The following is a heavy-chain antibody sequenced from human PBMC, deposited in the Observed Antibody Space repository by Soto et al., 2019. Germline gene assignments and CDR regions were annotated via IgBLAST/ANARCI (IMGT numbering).Heavy chain of an antibody. CDR2: IKEDGSEK. CDR1: GFTFSSYW. Sequence: EVQLVESGGGLVQPGGSLRLSCAASGFTFSSYWMNWVRHVPGKGLEWVANIKEDGSEKRYVASVKGRFTISRDNAKNSLYLQMNSLRAEDTAVYYCARDQSNNWSGPFDYWGRGTLVTVSS. J-gene: IGHJ4*02. CDR3: ARDQSNNWSGPFDY. D-gene: IGHD1-1*01. V-gene: IGHV3-7*03.